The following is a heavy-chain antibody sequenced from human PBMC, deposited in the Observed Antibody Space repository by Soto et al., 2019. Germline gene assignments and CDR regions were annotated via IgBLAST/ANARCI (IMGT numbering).Heavy chain of an antibody. V-gene: IGHV1-69*02. J-gene: IGHJ4*02. D-gene: IGHD3-10*01. CDR2: IIPILGIA. CDR1: GGTFSSYT. CDR3: ASHSGSYYNDY. Sequence: QVQLVQSGAEVKKPGSSVKVSSKASGGTFSSYTINWVRQAPGQGLEWMGRIIPILGIANYAQKFQGRVTITADKSTSTAYMELSSLRSEDTAVYYCASHSGSYYNDYWGQGTLVTVSS.